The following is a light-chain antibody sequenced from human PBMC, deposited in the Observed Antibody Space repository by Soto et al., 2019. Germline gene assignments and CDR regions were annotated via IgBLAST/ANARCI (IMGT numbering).Light chain of an antibody. V-gene: IGLV1-40*01. Sequence: QSVLTQPPSVSGAPGQRVTISCTGSSSNIGAGYDVHWYQQFPGTAPKLLIYGNNNRPSGVPDRFSGSKSGTSASLAITGLQSEDEADFYCQSYDGSLSGSVFGTGTKVT. CDR2: GNN. CDR3: QSYDGSLSGSV. CDR1: SSNIGAGYD. J-gene: IGLJ1*01.